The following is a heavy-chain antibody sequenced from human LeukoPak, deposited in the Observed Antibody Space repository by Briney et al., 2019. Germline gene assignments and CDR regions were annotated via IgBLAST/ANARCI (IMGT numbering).Heavy chain of an antibody. CDR2: ISAYNGNT. CDR1: GYTFTSYG. J-gene: IGHJ4*02. Sequence: ASVKVSCKAFGYTFTSYGISWVRQAPGQGLEWMGWISAYNGNTNYAQKLQGRVTMTTDTSTTTAYMELRSLRSDDTAVYYCAREENYYGSGSYYYWGQGTLVTVSS. V-gene: IGHV1-18*01. D-gene: IGHD3-10*01. CDR3: AREENYYGSGSYYY.